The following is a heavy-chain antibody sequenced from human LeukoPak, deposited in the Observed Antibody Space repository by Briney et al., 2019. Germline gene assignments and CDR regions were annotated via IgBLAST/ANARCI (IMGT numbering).Heavy chain of an antibody. J-gene: IGHJ2*01. CDR3: ARAPQPTSSGDYEKRYFDL. D-gene: IGHD4-17*01. CDR2: IFHSGSI. Sequence: PSETLSLTCTVSGGSVSNGYYYWSWIRQPPGKGLEWIGYIFHSGSINNNPSLKSRVTISVDTSKNQFSLKLTSVTAADTAVYYCARAPQPTSSGDYEKRYFDLWGRGTLVTVSS. CDR1: GGSVSNGYYY. V-gene: IGHV4-61*01.